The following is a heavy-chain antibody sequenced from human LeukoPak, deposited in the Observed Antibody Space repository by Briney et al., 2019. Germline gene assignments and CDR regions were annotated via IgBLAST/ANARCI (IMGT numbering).Heavy chain of an antibody. J-gene: IGHJ5*02. V-gene: IGHV3-21*01. CDR2: ISSGGMWI. Sequence: GGSLRLFCAASGFTFSTYSMNWFRQAPGKGLEWLSSISSGGMWIYYADSLKGRFTISRDNAKNSLYLQMKSLRVEDTGVYYCARDAGGRTQREGWFDPWGQGTLVTVSS. D-gene: IGHD1-26*01. CDR1: GFTFSTYS. CDR3: ARDAGGRTQREGWFDP.